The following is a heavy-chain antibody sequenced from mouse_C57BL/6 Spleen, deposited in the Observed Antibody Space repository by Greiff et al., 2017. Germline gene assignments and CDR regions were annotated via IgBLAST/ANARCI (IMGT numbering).Heavy chain of an antibody. CDR2: INPNNGGT. Sequence: VQLKESGPELVKPGASVKMSCKASGYTFTDYNMHWVKQSHGKSLEWIGYINPNNGGTSYNQKFKGKATLTVNKSSSTAYMELRSLTSEDSAVYYCARDYNGSGAYWGQGTLVTVSA. CDR3: ARDYNGSGAY. CDR1: GYTFTDYN. J-gene: IGHJ3*01. V-gene: IGHV1-22*01. D-gene: IGHD1-1*01.